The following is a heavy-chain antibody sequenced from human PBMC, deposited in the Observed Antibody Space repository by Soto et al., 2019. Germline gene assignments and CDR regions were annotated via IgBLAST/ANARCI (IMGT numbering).Heavy chain of an antibody. D-gene: IGHD3-10*01. CDR2: ISAYNGNT. V-gene: IGHV1-18*01. Sequence: ASVKVSCKASGYTFTSYGISWVRQAPGQGLEWMGWISAYNGNTNYAQKLQGRVTMTTGTSTSTAYMELRSLRSDDTAVYYCARPNYGSGSYYSYPPNAFEIWGQGTMVAVSS. CDR3: ARPNYGSGSYYSYPPNAFEI. J-gene: IGHJ3*02. CDR1: GYTFTSYG.